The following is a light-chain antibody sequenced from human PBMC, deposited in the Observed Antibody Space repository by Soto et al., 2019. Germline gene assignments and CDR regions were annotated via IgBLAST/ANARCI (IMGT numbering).Light chain of an antibody. CDR3: QQFDDYPFT. CDR1: ESIATW. CDR2: DAS. V-gene: IGKV1-5*01. J-gene: IGKJ3*01. Sequence: DVHMTQSPSTLSASVGDRVTITCRASESIATWLAWYQQKPRKAPKLLIYDASRLENGVPARFSGGGSGREFTLTISGLQPDDFATYYCQQFDDYPFTFGPGTKVDI.